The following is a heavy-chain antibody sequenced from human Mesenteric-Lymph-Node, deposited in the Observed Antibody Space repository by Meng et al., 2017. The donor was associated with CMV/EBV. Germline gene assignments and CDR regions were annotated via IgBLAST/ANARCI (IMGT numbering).Heavy chain of an antibody. D-gene: IGHD6-13*01. J-gene: IGHJ4*02. CDR2: IYYSGST. V-gene: IGHV4-59*01. CDR1: GGSISSYY. Sequence: GSLRLSCTVSGGSISSYYWSWIRQPPGKGLEWIGYIYYSGSTNYNPSPKSRVTISVDTSKNQFSLKLSSVTAADTAVYYCARGPNIAAAGTLDYWGQGTLVTVSS. CDR3: ARGPNIAAAGTLDY.